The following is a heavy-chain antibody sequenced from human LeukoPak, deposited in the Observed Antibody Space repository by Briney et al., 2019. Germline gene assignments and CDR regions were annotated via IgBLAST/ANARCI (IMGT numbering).Heavy chain of an antibody. Sequence: SETLSLTCAVSGDSISSSNWWSWVRQPPGKGLEWIGSIYHSGSTYYNPSLKSRLTISADTSKNQFSLGLSSVTAADTAVYYCVRVDNGGNYFDYWGQGTLVTVSS. CDR2: IYHSGST. CDR3: VRVDNGGNYFDY. CDR1: GDSISSSNW. D-gene: IGHD4-23*01. J-gene: IGHJ4*02. V-gene: IGHV4-4*02.